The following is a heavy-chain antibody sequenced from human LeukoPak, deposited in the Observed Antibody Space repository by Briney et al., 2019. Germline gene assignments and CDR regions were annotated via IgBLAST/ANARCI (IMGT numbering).Heavy chain of an antibody. J-gene: IGHJ5*02. D-gene: IGHD6-19*01. Sequence: SETLSLTCAVYGGSFSGYYWSWIRQPPGKGLEWIGEINHSGSTNYNPSLKSRVTISVDTSKNQFSLKLSSVTAADTAVYYCARDSSGSNHWGQGTLVTVSS. V-gene: IGHV4-34*01. CDR1: GGSFSGYY. CDR2: INHSGST. CDR3: ARDSSGSNH.